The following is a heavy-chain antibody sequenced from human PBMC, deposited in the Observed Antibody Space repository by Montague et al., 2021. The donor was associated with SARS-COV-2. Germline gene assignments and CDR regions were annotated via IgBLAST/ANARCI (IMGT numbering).Heavy chain of an antibody. Sequence: SETRSLTCTVSGGSISSYHWSWIRQPPGKGLEWIGYIYYSGSTNYNPSLKSRVTISVDTSKNQFSLKLSSVTAADTAVYYCAGTYYDFWSGFIHYYYMDVWGKGTTVTVSS. CDR3: AGTYYDFWSGFIHYYYMDV. CDR2: IYYSGST. J-gene: IGHJ6*03. CDR1: GGSISSYH. V-gene: IGHV4-59*01. D-gene: IGHD3-3*01.